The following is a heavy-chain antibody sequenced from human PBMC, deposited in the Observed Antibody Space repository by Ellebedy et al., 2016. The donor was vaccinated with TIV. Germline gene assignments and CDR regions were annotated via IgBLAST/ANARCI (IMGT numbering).Heavy chain of an antibody. CDR3: AKIYGVGRFGGTGFDY. D-gene: IGHD3-10*01. J-gene: IGHJ4*02. Sequence: GGSLRLSCAASGITFSSYGMHWVRQAPGKGLEWVAVISYDGSNKYYADSVKGRFTISRDNSKNTLYLQMNSLRAEDTAVYYCAKIYGVGRFGGTGFDYWGQGTLVTVFS. V-gene: IGHV3-30*18. CDR2: ISYDGSNK. CDR1: GITFSSYG.